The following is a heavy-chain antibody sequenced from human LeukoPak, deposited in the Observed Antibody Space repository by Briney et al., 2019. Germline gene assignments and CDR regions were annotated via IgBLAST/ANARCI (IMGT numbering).Heavy chain of an antibody. J-gene: IGHJ6*03. Sequence: GGSLRLSCAASAFTFSSYAMSWVRQAPGKGLEWVAVISYDGSNKYYADSVKGRFTISRDNSKNTLYLQMNSLRAEVTAVYYCAQEGTAMEKSYYYYYMDVWGKGTTVTVSS. CDR2: ISYDGSNK. CDR3: AQEGTAMEKSYYYYYMDV. V-gene: IGHV3-30*18. CDR1: AFTFSSYA. D-gene: IGHD5-18*01.